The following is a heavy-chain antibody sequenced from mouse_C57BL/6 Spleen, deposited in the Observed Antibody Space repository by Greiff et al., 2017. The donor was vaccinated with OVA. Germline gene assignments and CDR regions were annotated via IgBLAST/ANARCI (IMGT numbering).Heavy chain of an antibody. Sequence: QVQLQQSGAELVRPGASVKLSCKASGYTFTDYYINWVKQRPGQGLEWIARIYPGSGNTYYNEKFKGKATLTAEKSSSTAYMQLSSLTSEDSAVYFCARDQGDFDYWGQGTTRTVSS. V-gene: IGHV1-76*01. CDR1: GYTFTDYY. J-gene: IGHJ2*01. CDR3: ARDQGDFDY. CDR2: IYPGSGNT.